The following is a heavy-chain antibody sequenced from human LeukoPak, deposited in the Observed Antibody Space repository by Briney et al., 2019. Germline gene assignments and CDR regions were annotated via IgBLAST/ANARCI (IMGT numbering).Heavy chain of an antibody. Sequence: GASVKVSCKASGYTFTSYGISWVRQAPGQGLEWMGWINTNTGKPMYAQGFTGRFVFSLDTSVSTAYLQITSLKAEDTALYYCARDSWDYDDSSGYYQNYWGQGTLVTVSS. V-gene: IGHV7-4-1*02. D-gene: IGHD3-22*01. CDR2: INTNTGKP. CDR1: GYTFTSYG. CDR3: ARDSWDYDDSSGYYQNY. J-gene: IGHJ4*02.